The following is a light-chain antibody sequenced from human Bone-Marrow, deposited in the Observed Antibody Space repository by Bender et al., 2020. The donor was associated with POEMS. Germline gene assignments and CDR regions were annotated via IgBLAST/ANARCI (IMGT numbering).Light chain of an antibody. Sequence: SYELTQPPSVSVSPGQTARITCSGEALPKQYAYWYQQKSGQAPVLVIYKDTERPSGIPERFSGSSSGTTVTLTISGVQAEDEADYYCQSVDSSDSYNWIFGGGTKLTVL. J-gene: IGLJ2*01. CDR2: KDT. CDR1: ALPKQY. V-gene: IGLV3-25*03. CDR3: QSVDSSDSYNWI.